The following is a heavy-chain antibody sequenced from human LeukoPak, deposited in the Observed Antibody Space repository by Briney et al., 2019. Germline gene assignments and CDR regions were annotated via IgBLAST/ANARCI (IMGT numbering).Heavy chain of an antibody. V-gene: IGHV4-59*11. Sequence: SETLSLTCTVSGGSISSHYWSWIRQPPGKGLEWIGYIYYSGSTNYNPSLKSRVTISVDTSKNQFSLKLSSVTAADTAVYYCARSHSYPNWFDPWGQGTLVTVSS. J-gene: IGHJ5*02. CDR1: GGSISSHY. D-gene: IGHD5-18*01. CDR3: ARSHSYPNWFDP. CDR2: IYYSGST.